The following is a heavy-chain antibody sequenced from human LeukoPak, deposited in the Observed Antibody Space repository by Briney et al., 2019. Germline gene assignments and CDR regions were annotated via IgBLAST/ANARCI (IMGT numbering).Heavy chain of an antibody. D-gene: IGHD2-2*02. CDR3: ARSQGLYGAADY. J-gene: IGHJ4*02. V-gene: IGHV5-51*01. CDR2: VYPGDSDT. CDR1: GYTFSDYW. Sequence: GESLKISCKASGYTFSDYWIGWVRPMPGQGLEWMVIVYPGDSDTRYSPSFQGHVTISADKSIKTAYLQWSGLQASDNAIYFCARSQGLYGAADYWGQGTLV.